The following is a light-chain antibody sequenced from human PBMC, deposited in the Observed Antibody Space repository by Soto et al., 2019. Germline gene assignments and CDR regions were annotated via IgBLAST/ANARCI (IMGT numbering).Light chain of an antibody. J-gene: IGKJ4*01. CDR1: QSISSY. CDR2: AAS. V-gene: IGKV1-39*01. Sequence: DIQMTQSPSSLSASVGDRVTITCRASQSISSYLNWYQQKPGKAPKLLVSAASNLQSGVTSRFSGTGSATDFTLTISSLQPEDFETYYCQQSSSPHLNFGRGTKADI. CDR3: QQSSSPHLN.